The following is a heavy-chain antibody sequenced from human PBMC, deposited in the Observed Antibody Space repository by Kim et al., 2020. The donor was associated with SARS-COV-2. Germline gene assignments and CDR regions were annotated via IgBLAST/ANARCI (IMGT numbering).Heavy chain of an antibody. J-gene: IGHJ6*03. CDR3: ARDYIWRIGGSYYYYYMDV. V-gene: IGHV7-4-1*02. CDR2: INTNTGNP. Sequence: ASVKVSCKASGYTFTSYAMNWVRQAPGQGLEWMGWINTNTGNPTYAQGFTGRFVFSLDTSVSTAYLQISSLKAEDTVVYYCARDYIWRIGGSYYYYYMDVWGKGTTVTVSS. D-gene: IGHD3-16*01. CDR1: GYTFTSYA.